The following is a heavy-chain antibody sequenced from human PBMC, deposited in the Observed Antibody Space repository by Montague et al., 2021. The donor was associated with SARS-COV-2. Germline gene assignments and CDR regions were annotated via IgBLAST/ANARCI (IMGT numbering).Heavy chain of an antibody. Sequence: SETLSLTCAVYGGSFSGYDWSWIRQSPGKGLEWIGSIYYSGSTHYNPSLKSRVAISIDTSENQFSLKLSSVTAADTAVYYCARGNRIAVAGTDFDYWGQGTLVTVSS. CDR1: GGSFSGYD. V-gene: IGHV4-34*01. J-gene: IGHJ4*02. D-gene: IGHD6-19*01. CDR2: IYYSGST. CDR3: ARGNRIAVAGTDFDY.